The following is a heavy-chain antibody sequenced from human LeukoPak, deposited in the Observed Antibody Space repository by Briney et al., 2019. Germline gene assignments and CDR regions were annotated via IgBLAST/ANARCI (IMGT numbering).Heavy chain of an antibody. D-gene: IGHD3-22*01. CDR2: IIPILGIA. V-gene: IGHV1-69*04. J-gene: IGHJ4*02. Sequence: SVKVSCKASGGAFSSYAISWVRQAPGQGLEWMGRIIPILGIANYAQKFQGRVTITADKSTSTAYMELSSLRSEDTAVYYCARPKGDYYDSSGYYQRVGFDYWGQGTLVTVSS. CDR3: ARPKGDYYDSSGYYQRVGFDY. CDR1: GGAFSSYA.